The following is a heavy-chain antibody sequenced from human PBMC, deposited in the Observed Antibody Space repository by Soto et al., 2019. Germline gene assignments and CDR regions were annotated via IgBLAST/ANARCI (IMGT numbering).Heavy chain of an antibody. D-gene: IGHD3-3*01. CDR3: ARVSGTYSPFDY. J-gene: IGHJ4*02. V-gene: IGHV3-30-3*01. Sequence: QVQLVESGGGVVQPGRSLRLSCAASGFTFSSYAMHWVRQAPGKGLEWVAVISYDGSNKYYADSVKGRFTISRDNSKNTLYLQVNSLRAEDTAVYYCARVSGTYSPFDYWGQGTLVTVSS. CDR1: GFTFSSYA. CDR2: ISYDGSNK.